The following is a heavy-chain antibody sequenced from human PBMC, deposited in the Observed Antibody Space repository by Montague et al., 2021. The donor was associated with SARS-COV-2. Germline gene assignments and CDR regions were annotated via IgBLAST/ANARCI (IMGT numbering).Heavy chain of an antibody. CDR1: GGSIRGQN. D-gene: IGHD3-3*01. V-gene: IGHV4-34*01. CDR2: INHSEST. Sequence: SETLSLTCAVLGGSIRGQNWRWHRQTPVTGQERMGEINHSESTNYNPSLKSRVTISVDTSKNQFSLKLSSVTAADTAVYYCARGYQLRFLEWSSRQSTFDYWGQGTLVTVSS. CDR3: ARGYQLRFLEWSSRQSTFDY. J-gene: IGHJ4*02.